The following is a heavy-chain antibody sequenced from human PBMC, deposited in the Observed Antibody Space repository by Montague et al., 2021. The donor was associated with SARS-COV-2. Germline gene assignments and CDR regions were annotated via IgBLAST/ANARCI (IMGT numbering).Heavy chain of an antibody. Sequence: TLSLTCTVSGGSISSGGYYWSWNRQHPGKGLEWIGYIYHTGSTHYNPSLKSRVTISKETSKNHFSLNLSSVTAADSAVYYCARESGYCDSSAYSYDAFDIWGQGTKVTASS. J-gene: IGHJ3*02. CDR2: IYHTGST. CDR3: ARESGYCDSSAYSYDAFDI. V-gene: IGHV4-31*03. D-gene: IGHD3-22*01. CDR1: GGSISSGGYY.